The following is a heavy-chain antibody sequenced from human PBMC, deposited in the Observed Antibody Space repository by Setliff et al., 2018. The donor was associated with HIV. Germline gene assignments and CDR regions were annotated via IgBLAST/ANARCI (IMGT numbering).Heavy chain of an antibody. J-gene: IGHJ2*01. V-gene: IGHV4-4*09. CDR3: ARGLSSGWYGYWYFDL. CDR2: IHISGTA. D-gene: IGHD6-19*01. CDR1: GDSISSYY. Sequence: PSETLSLTCTVSGDSISSYYWTWIRQSPGKGLEWIGQIHISGTANYNPSLKSRVTISIDTSKHQFSLKLSSVTAADTAVYYCARGLSSGWYGYWYFDLWGRGTLVTVSS.